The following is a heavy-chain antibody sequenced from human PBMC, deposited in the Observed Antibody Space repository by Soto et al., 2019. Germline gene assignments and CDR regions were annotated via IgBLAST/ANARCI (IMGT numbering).Heavy chain of an antibody. Sequence: GGSLRLSCAASGFIVSSRFMTWVRQSPGQGLEWVSVIYGGDSTYYADSVKGRFTISRDNSMNTLHLQMNTLRAEDTAVYYCARDWGGYHYDSSGYPDAFDIWGQGTMVTVSS. CDR2: IYGGDST. CDR1: GFIVSSRF. D-gene: IGHD3-22*01. V-gene: IGHV3-53*01. J-gene: IGHJ3*02. CDR3: ARDWGGYHYDSSGYPDAFDI.